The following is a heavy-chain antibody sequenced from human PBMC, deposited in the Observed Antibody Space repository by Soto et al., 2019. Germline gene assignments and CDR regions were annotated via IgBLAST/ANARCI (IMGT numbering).Heavy chain of an antibody. D-gene: IGHD3-9*01. Sequence: EVQLLESGGGLVQPGGSLRLYCAASGFTFSSYAMSWVRQAPGKGLEWVSAISGSGGSTYYADSVKGRFTISRDNSKNTLYLQMNSLRAEDTAVYYCAKSLRYFDLNWFDPGAREPWSPSPQ. CDR2: ISGSGGST. V-gene: IGHV3-23*01. CDR1: GFTFSSYA. CDR3: AKSLRYFDLNWFDP. J-gene: IGHJ5*02.